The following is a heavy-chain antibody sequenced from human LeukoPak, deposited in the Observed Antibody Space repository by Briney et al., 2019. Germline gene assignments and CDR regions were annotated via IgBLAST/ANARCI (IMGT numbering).Heavy chain of an antibody. V-gene: IGHV3-23*01. Sequence: PGGSLRLSCAASGFTFSSYAMSWVRQAPGKGLEWVSAISGSGGSTYYADSVKGRFTISRDNSKNTLYLQMNSLRAEDTAVYYCANSLDSSGYYRHAFDIWGQGTMVTVSS. CDR1: GFTFSSYA. CDR3: ANSLDSSGYYRHAFDI. CDR2: ISGSGGST. D-gene: IGHD3-22*01. J-gene: IGHJ3*02.